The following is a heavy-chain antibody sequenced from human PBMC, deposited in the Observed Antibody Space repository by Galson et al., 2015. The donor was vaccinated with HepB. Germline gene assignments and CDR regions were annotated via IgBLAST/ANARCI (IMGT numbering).Heavy chain of an antibody. Sequence: SLRLSCAASGFTFGDYAMSWVRQAPGKGLEWVGFIRSKAYGGTTEYAASVKGRFTISRDDSKSIAYLQMNSLKTEDTAVYYCTRGLDCSGGSCYSRYWGQGTLVTVSS. J-gene: IGHJ4*02. CDR1: GFTFGDYA. CDR3: TRGLDCSGGSCYSRY. D-gene: IGHD2-15*01. CDR2: IRSKAYGGTT. V-gene: IGHV3-49*04.